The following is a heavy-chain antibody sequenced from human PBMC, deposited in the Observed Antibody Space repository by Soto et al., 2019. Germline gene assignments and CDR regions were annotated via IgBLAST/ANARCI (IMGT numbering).Heavy chain of an antibody. D-gene: IGHD6-19*01. CDR2: ISYDGSNR. V-gene: IGHV3-30-3*01. J-gene: IGHJ4*02. Sequence: QVQLVESGGGVIQPGGSLRLSCAASGFTFSNYAMHWVRQAPGKGLEWVAFISYDGSNRYYGDSVKGRFTISRDNSKNTLFLQMNSLRCDDTAVYYCARDLRSSGCYWGQGTLVTVSS. CDR1: GFTFSNYA. CDR3: ARDLRSSGCY.